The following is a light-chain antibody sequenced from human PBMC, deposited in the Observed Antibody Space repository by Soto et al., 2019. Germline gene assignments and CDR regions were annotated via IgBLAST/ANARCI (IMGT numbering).Light chain of an antibody. V-gene: IGLV1-40*01. J-gene: IGLJ1*01. CDR2: GDH. Sequence: QPVLTQPPSVSGAPGQRITISCTGSSSNIGARYDVHWYRQLPGAAPKLLLFGDHNRPSGVPDRFAGSKSGTSASLAITGLQADDEADYYCQSYDSSLNRVFGTGTKVTVL. CDR1: SSNIGARYD. CDR3: QSYDSSLNRV.